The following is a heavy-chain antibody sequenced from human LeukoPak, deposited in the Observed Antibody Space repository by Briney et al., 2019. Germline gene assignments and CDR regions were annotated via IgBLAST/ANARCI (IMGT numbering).Heavy chain of an antibody. J-gene: IGHJ5*02. CDR2: ISPSGGST. CDR1: GYTFTSNY. Sequence: ASVKVSCKAFGYTFTSNYMHWVRQAPGQGPEWMGVISPSGGSTTYAQKFQGRVTLTRDMSTSTDYLELRSLRSDDTAVYYCARAGATTDLFDPWGQGTLVTVSS. V-gene: IGHV1-46*01. CDR3: ARAGATTDLFDP. D-gene: IGHD1-26*01.